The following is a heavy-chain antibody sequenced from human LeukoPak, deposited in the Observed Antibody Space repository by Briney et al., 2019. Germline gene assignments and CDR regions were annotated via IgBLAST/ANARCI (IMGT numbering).Heavy chain of an antibody. Sequence: PSETLSLTCTVSGGSISSYYWSWIRQPPGQGLEWIGYIYYSGSTNYNPSLKSRVTISVDTSKNQFSLKLSSVTAADTAVYYCARGDQYYDILTGYYMYNWFDPWGQGTLVTVSS. J-gene: IGHJ5*02. CDR1: GGSISSYY. D-gene: IGHD3-9*01. CDR3: ARGDQYYDILTGYYMYNWFDP. CDR2: IYYSGST. V-gene: IGHV4-59*01.